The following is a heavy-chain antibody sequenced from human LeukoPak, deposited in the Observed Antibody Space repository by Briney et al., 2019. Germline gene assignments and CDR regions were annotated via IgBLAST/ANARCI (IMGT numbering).Heavy chain of an antibody. CDR1: GGSFTGYY. J-gene: IGHJ4*02. D-gene: IGHD6-13*01. Sequence: SETLSLTCAVYGGSFTGYYWSWIRQPPRKGLEWIGEINHSGSTNYNPSLKSRVTISVDTSKNQFSLKLSSVTAADTAVYYCSREEEAAAGTNDDYWGQGTLVTVSS. V-gene: IGHV4-34*01. CDR2: INHSGST. CDR3: SREEEAAAGTNDDY.